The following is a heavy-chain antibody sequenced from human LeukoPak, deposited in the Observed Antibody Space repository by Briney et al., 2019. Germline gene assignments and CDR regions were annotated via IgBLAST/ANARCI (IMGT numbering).Heavy chain of an antibody. CDR1: GDSVSNNSAA. CDR2: TYYRSKWYN. D-gene: IGHD4-17*01. Sequence: SQTLSLTFAISGDSVSNNSAAWNWIRQSPSRGLEWLGRTYYRSKWYNDYAISVKSRITIKSDTSKNQFSLQLNSVTPEDTAVYYCARETTAYNWFDPWGQGTLVTVSS. J-gene: IGHJ5*02. V-gene: IGHV6-1*01. CDR3: ARETTAYNWFDP.